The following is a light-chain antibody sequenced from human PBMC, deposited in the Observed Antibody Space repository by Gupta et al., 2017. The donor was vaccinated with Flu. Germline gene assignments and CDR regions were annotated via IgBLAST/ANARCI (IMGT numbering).Light chain of an antibody. CDR3: KSRDSTYNYHEV. J-gene: IGLJ2*01. CDR2: AKN. CDR1: CLRNSY. Sequence: SSELTQDLAVSVASCKTARITCQGDCLRNSYASWYQQKPGQAPILVIYAKNIRPSGIPERFSGSSSGNTASLTITGAQAEDEADYYCKSRDSTYNYHEVFGGGTKRTVL. V-gene: IGLV3-19*01.